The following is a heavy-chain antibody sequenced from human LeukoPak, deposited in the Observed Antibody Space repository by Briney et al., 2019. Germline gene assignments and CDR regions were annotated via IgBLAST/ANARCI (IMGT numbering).Heavy chain of an antibody. Sequence: PGGSLRLSCVVSGFTFSNNDMHWVRQTTGKGLEWVSAIGPAGDTYYADSVKGRFTISRENAKQSSYLQMNSLRADDTAVYYCVRQPDSARYGFDYWGQGTQVTVSS. CDR2: IGPAGDT. CDR1: GFTFSNND. J-gene: IGHJ4*02. D-gene: IGHD1-14*01. CDR3: VRQPDSARYGFDY. V-gene: IGHV3-13*01.